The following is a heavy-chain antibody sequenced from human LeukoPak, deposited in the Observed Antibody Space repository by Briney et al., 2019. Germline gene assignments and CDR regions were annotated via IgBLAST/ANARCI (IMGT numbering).Heavy chain of an antibody. D-gene: IGHD2-8*01. CDR2: IYYSGST. J-gene: IGHJ3*01. Sequence: PSETLSLTCTVSGGSVSSGSYYWSWLRQPPGKGPEWIGYIYYSGSTNYNSSLKSRVTISVDTSKNQFSLKLSSVTAADTAVYYCARGPKYGDVWGQGTVVTVSS. CDR3: ARGPKYGDV. V-gene: IGHV4-61*01. CDR1: GGSVSSGSYY.